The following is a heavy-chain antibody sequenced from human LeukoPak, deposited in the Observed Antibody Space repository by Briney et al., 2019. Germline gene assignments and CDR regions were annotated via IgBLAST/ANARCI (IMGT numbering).Heavy chain of an antibody. CDR3: ARFSWGCSTASCYLSN. D-gene: IGHD2-2*01. CDR2: IYYTGTT. Sequence: SETLSLTCTVGGGSLSGHYWGWIRPPPGPGLELLGHIYYTGTTFYNPSLNSEVTITLDTSRNQFSLRLTSVIAADTAVYYCARFSWGCSTASCYLSNWGQGALVTVSS. V-gene: IGHV4-59*11. J-gene: IGHJ4*02. CDR1: GGSLSGHY.